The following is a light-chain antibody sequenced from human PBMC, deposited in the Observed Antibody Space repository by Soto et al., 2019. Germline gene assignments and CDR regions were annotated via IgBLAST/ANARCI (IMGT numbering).Light chain of an antibody. CDR1: QGISSY. V-gene: IGKV1-9*01. Sequence: DIQLTQSPSFLSASVGDRVTITCRASQGISSYLAWYQQKPGKAPKLLIYAASTLQSGVPSRFSGSGSGTDFTLTISCLQSEDFATYYCQQYYSYPPTFGGGTKVDI. CDR2: AAS. CDR3: QQYYSYPPT. J-gene: IGKJ4*01.